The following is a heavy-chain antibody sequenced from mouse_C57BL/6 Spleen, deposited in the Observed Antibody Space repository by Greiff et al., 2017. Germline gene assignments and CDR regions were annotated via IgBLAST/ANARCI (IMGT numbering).Heavy chain of an antibody. CDR3: TGLCPGLAY. J-gene: IGHJ3*01. CDR2: IRLKSDNYAT. D-gene: IGHD6-1*01. V-gene: IGHV6-3*01. CDR1: GFTFSNYW. Sequence: DVKLQESGGGLVQPGGSMKLSCVASGFTFSNYWMNWVRQSPEEGLEWVAQIRLKSDNYATHYAVSVKGRFTISRDDSKSSVYLQRYNLRAEDTGVYDCTGLCPGLAYWGQGTLVTVSA.